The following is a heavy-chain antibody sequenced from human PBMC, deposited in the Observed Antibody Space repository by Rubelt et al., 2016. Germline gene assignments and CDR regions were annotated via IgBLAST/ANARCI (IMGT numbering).Heavy chain of an antibody. CDR3: ASASVG. CDR1: GFSFSSPW. CDR2: IQPDGSER. Sequence: EVHLEESGGGLVQPGGSLRLSCVGSGFSFSSPWMSWIRQAPGKGLEWVATIQPDGSERYYVDSDKGPFTISRDNAKNARYLQMDSLRGEETAVYYCASASVGWGQGTVVTVSS. V-gene: IGHV3-7*05. J-gene: IGHJ4*02. D-gene: IGHD6-6*01.